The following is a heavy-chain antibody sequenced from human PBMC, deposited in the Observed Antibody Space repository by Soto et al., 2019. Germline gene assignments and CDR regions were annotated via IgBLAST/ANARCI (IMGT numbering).Heavy chain of an antibody. Sequence: QVQLVQSGAAVKKPGASVKVSCKASGYTFTSYAMPWVRQAPGKSLEWMGWITAGNGITKYSQKFQGRVTSTRATSARTASMELSSQRSEDTAVYYCARDIGDSSGYYYYCDYWGQGTLVTVSS. J-gene: IGHJ4*02. CDR1: GYTFTSYA. CDR3: ARDIGDSSGYYYYCDY. D-gene: IGHD3-22*01. CDR2: ITAGNGIT. V-gene: IGHV1-3*01.